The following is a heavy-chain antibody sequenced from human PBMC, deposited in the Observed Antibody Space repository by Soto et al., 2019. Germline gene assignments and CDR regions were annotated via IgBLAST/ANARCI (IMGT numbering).Heavy chain of an antibody. J-gene: IGHJ4*02. Sequence: SVKVSCKASGGTFSTYAISWVRQAPGQGLEWMGGIIPIFGTANYAQKFQGRDTITADKSTSTAYMELSSLRSEDTAVYYCARDRSYGGNSVMGYWGQGTLVTVSS. CDR2: IIPIFGTA. V-gene: IGHV1-69*06. CDR1: GGTFSTYA. D-gene: IGHD4-17*01. CDR3: ARDRSYGGNSVMGY.